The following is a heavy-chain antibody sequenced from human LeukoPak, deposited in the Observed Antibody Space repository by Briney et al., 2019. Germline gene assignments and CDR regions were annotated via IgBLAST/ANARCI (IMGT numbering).Heavy chain of an antibody. CDR2: IYYISNT. Sequence: SETLSLTCTVSGASVGSAGYYWSWIRQPPGGGLEWIGYIYYISNTNYNPSLKSRVTMSVNPSKNQFSLKLNSVTAADTAVYYCARTQSQSGSYRYYFGYWGQGTLVTVSS. V-gene: IGHV4-61*08. CDR3: ARTQSQSGSYRYYFGY. CDR1: GASVGSAGYY. D-gene: IGHD1-26*01. J-gene: IGHJ4*02.